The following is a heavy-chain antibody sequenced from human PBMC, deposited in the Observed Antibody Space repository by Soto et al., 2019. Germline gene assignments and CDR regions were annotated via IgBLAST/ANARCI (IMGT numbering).Heavy chain of an antibody. CDR1: GYTFTSYA. J-gene: IGHJ6*02. CDR2: INAGNGNT. Sequence: SVNVSCKASGYTFTSYARHWVRQAPGQRLEWMGWINAGNGNTKYSQKFQGRVTITRDTSASTAYMELSSPRSEDTAVYYCARGYRDTYSSNQSLPFRMDVWGQGTTVTVSS. D-gene: IGHD6-13*01. V-gene: IGHV1-3*01. CDR3: ARGYRDTYSSNQSLPFRMDV.